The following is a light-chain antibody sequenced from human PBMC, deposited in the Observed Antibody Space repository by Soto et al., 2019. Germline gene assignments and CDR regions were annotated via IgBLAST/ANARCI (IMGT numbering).Light chain of an antibody. Sequence: DIQMTQSPSTPSASVGDRVTITCRASQSISGSLAWYQQKPGKAPKLLIYEASNLKSGVPSRFSGSGYVPEYTLTISSLQPDDSASYYCQQYNGYWTFGQGTRVEIK. CDR1: QSISGS. V-gene: IGKV1-5*03. CDR3: QQYNGYWT. J-gene: IGKJ1*01. CDR2: EAS.